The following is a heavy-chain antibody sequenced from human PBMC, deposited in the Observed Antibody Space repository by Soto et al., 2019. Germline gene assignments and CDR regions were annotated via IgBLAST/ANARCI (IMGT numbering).Heavy chain of an antibody. CDR1: GGSISSYY. CDR3: ARRYGYYFDY. Sequence: QVQLQESGPGLVKPSETLSLTCTVSGGSISSYYWSWIRQPPGKGLEWIGYIYYSASTNYNPSLKSRVTISVATSKNQLSLKLSSVTAADTAVYYCARRYGYYFDYWGQGTLVTVSS. CDR2: IYYSAST. J-gene: IGHJ4*02. V-gene: IGHV4-59*08. D-gene: IGHD4-17*01.